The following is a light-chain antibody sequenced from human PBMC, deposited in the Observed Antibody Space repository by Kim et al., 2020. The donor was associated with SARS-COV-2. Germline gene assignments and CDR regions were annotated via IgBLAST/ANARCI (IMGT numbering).Light chain of an antibody. V-gene: IGLV3-19*01. CDR1: TFRRYY. Sequence: ALGQTVRITCQGDTFRRYYATWYQQKAGQTPVIVISDKNNRPSGIPLRFSASTSGNTASLTIAGAQAEDEAVYYCSSRDSTGNLVLFGGGTQLTVL. CDR3: SSRDSTGNLVL. J-gene: IGLJ2*01. CDR2: DKN.